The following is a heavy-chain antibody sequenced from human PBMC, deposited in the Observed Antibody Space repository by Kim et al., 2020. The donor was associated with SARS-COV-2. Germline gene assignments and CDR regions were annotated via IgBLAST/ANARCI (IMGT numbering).Heavy chain of an antibody. CDR3: ASHVRFLEWPENYYYYGMDV. CDR2: INHSGST. J-gene: IGHJ6*02. V-gene: IGHV4-34*01. D-gene: IGHD3-3*01. CDR1: GGSFSGYY. Sequence: SETLSLTCAVYGGSFSGYYWSWIRQPPGKGLEWIGEINHSGSTNYNPSLKSRVTISVDTSKNQFSLKLSSVTAADTAVYYCASHVRFLEWPENYYYYGMDVWGQGTTVTVSS.